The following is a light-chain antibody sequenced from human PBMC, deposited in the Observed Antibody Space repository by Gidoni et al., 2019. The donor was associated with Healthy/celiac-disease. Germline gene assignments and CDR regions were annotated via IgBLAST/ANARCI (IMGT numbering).Light chain of an antibody. J-gene: IGKJ2*01. V-gene: IGKV2-28*01. CDR2: LGS. CDR3: MQALQTPPYT. CDR1: QSLLHSNGYNS. Sequence: DIVMTQSPLSLPVTPGEPASISCRSSQSLLHSNGYNSLDWYLQKPGQSPQLLIYLGSNRASGVPDRFSGSGSGTDFTLKISRVEAEDVGVYYCMQALQTPPYTFSQGTKLEIK.